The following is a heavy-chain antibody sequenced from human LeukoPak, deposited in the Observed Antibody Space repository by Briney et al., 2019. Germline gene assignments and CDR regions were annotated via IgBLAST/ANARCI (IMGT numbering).Heavy chain of an antibody. CDR1: GGSISSGSYY. CDR2: IYTSGST. D-gene: IGHD4-17*01. V-gene: IGHV4-61*02. J-gene: IGHJ4*02. Sequence: PSETLSLTCTVSGGSISSGSYYWSWIRQPAGKGLEWIGRIYTSGSTNYNPSLKSRVTISVDTSKNQFSLKLSSVTAADTAVYYCARGRGRMTTVDYWGQGTLVTVSS. CDR3: ARGRGRMTTVDY.